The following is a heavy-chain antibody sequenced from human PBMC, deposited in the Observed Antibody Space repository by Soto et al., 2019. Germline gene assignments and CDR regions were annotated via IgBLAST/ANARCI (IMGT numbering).Heavy chain of an antibody. V-gene: IGHV3-30-3*01. CDR1: GFTFSSYA. Sequence: QVQLVESGGGVVQPGRSLRLSCVASGFTFSSYAMHWVRQAPGKGLEWVAVISYDGSNKYYADSVKGRFTISRDNSKNTLYLQMNNLRAEDTAVYYCARDQNDYGDYAVADYWGQGTLVTVSS. J-gene: IGHJ4*02. CDR2: ISYDGSNK. CDR3: ARDQNDYGDYAVADY. D-gene: IGHD4-17*01.